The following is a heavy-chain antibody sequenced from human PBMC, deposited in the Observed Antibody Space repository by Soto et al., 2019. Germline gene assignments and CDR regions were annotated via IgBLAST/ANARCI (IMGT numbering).Heavy chain of an antibody. CDR3: ARCNPVVVPAAIDMGMDV. CDR1: GGSISSSSYY. Sequence: SETLSLTCTVSGGSISSSSYYWGWIRQPPGKGLEWIGSIYYSGSTYYNPSLKSRVTISVDTSKNQFSLKLSSVTAADTAVYYCARCNPVVVPAAIDMGMDVWGRGTTVTVSS. V-gene: IGHV4-39*01. CDR2: IYYSGST. J-gene: IGHJ6*02. D-gene: IGHD2-2*02.